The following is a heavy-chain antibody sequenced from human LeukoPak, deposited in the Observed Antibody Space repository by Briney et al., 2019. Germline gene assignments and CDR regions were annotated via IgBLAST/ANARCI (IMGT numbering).Heavy chain of an antibody. CDR3: ARDGTSGYYYAYFDY. CDR2: IWYDGSNK. Sequence: GGSLRLSCAASGFTFSSYGMHWVRQAPGKGLEWVAVIWYDGSNKYYADSMKGRFTISRDNSKNTLYLQMNSLRAEDTAVYYCARDGTSGYYYAYFDYWGQGTLVTVSS. V-gene: IGHV3-33*01. CDR1: GFTFSSYG. J-gene: IGHJ4*02. D-gene: IGHD3-22*01.